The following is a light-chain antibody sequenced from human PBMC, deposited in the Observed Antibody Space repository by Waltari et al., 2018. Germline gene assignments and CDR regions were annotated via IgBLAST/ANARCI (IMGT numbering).Light chain of an antibody. CDR2: GAS. Sequence: EIVLTQSPGTLSLSPGERATLSCRASQSVSSSYLAWYQQKPGQAPRLLLYGASSRATGIPDRFSGSGSGTDFTLTISRLEPEDFAVYYCQHYDTSPPTYTFGQGTKLEIK. V-gene: IGKV3-20*01. CDR1: QSVSSSY. CDR3: QHYDTSPPTYT. J-gene: IGKJ2*01.